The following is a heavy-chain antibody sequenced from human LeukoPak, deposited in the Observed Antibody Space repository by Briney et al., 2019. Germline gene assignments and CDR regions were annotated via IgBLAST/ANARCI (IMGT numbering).Heavy chain of an antibody. CDR3: ARDDPGIAAAGVFDY. CDR2: ISSGGHTI. V-gene: IGHV3-48*03. CDR1: GFTFSSYE. J-gene: IGHJ4*02. D-gene: IGHD6-13*01. Sequence: PGGSLRLSCALSGFTFSSYEMNWVRQAPGKGLEWVSYISSGGHTIYYADSVKGRFTISRDNAKNSLYLQMDSLRAEDTAVYYCARDDPGIAAAGVFDYWGQGTLVTVSS.